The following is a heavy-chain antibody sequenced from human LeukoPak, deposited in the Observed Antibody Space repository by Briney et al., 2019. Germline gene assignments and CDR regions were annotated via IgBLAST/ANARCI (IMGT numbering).Heavy chain of an antibody. J-gene: IGHJ6*02. CDR3: AREYSGYGYCYNMDV. Sequence: QAGGSLRLSCAASGFTFRSYAMHWVRQTPGKGLEWVAVISYDGSSMYYGDSVKGRFTISRDNSENTLYLQMNSLRAEDTAVYYCAREYSGYGYCYNMDVWGQGTTVIVSS. CDR1: GFTFRSYA. V-gene: IGHV3-30*04. CDR2: ISYDGSSM. D-gene: IGHD5-12*01.